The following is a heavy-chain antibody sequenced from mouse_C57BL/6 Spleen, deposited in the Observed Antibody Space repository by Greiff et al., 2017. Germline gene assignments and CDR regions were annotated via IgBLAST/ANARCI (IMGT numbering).Heavy chain of an antibody. V-gene: IGHV1-82*01. CDR2: IYPGDGDT. CDR1: GYAFSSSW. CDR3: ARSRTTVVASPDFDV. D-gene: IGHD1-1*01. Sequence: VQLQQSGPELVKPGASVKISCKASGYAFSSSWMNWVKQRPGKGLEWIGRIYPGDGDTNYNGKFKGKATLTADKSSSTAYMQLSSLTSEDSAVXFCARSRTTVVASPDFDVWGTGTTVTVSS. J-gene: IGHJ1*03.